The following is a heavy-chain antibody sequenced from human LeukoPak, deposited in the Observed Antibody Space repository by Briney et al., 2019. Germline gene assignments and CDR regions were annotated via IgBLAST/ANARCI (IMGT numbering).Heavy chain of an antibody. D-gene: IGHD3-10*01. Sequence: NPSETLSLTCTVSGGSISSGDLYWSWIRQPPGKGLEWIGYIYYSGSTYYNPSLKSRVTISVDTSKNQFSLKLSSVTAADSAVYYCARGKITLVRGVFDSWGRGTLVTVSS. CDR3: ARGKITLVRGVFDS. CDR2: IYYSGST. V-gene: IGHV4-30-4*01. CDR1: GGSISSGDLY. J-gene: IGHJ4*02.